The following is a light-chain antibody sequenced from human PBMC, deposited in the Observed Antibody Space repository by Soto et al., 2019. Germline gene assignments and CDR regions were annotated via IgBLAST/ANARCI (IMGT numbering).Light chain of an antibody. CDR1: QSVSSSY. CDR3: QQYGSSPRT. Sequence: EIVLTQSPGILSLSPGERATLSCRASQSVSSSYLAWYQQKPGQAPRLLIYGASSRATGIPDRFSDSGSGTDFTLTISRLEPEDFAVYYCQQYGSSPRTFGQGTKLEIK. CDR2: GAS. V-gene: IGKV3-20*01. J-gene: IGKJ2*01.